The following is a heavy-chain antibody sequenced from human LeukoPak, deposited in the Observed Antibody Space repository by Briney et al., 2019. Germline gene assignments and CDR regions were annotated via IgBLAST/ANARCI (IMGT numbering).Heavy chain of an antibody. CDR2: IYYSGST. D-gene: IGHD6-13*01. J-gene: IGHJ3*02. CDR3: ARHKRTTAAAGTVAFDI. CDR1: GGSISSYY. V-gene: IGHV4-59*08. Sequence: SETLSLTCTVSGGSISSYYWSWIRQPPGKGLEWIGYIYYSGSTSYNPSLKSRVTISVDTSKNQFSLKLSSVTAADTAVYYCARHKRTTAAAGTVAFDIWGQGTMVTVSS.